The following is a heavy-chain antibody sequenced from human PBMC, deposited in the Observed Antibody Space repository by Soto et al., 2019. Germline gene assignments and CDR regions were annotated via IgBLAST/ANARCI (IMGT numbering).Heavy chain of an antibody. D-gene: IGHD4-17*01. J-gene: IGHJ4*02. Sequence: QLQLQESGPGLVKPSETLSLTCTVSGGSISSSSYYWGWIRQPPGKGLEWIGSIYYSGSTYYNPSLQSRVTISVDTSKNQFSLQLRSVPAADTAVYYCARDYGDYVPWFYFDYWGQGTLVTVSS. CDR1: GGSISSSSYY. CDR3: ARDYGDYVPWFYFDY. V-gene: IGHV4-39*02. CDR2: IYYSGST.